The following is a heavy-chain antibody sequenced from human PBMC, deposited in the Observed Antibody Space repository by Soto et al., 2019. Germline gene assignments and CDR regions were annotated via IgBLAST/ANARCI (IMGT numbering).Heavy chain of an antibody. Sequence: ESGGGLVQPGRSLRLSCAASGFTFDDYAMHWVRQPPGKGLEWVSSISWNSGNLGYADSVKGRFTISRDNAKNSLYLQMNSLRGEDTALYYCAKGASTTVFAFNDYWGQGTLDTVSS. CDR3: AKGASTTVFAFNDY. CDR2: ISWNSGNL. D-gene: IGHD4-17*01. CDR1: GFTFDDYA. V-gene: IGHV3-9*01. J-gene: IGHJ4*02.